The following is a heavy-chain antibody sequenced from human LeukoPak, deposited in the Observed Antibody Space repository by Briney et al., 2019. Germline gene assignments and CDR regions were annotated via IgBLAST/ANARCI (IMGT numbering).Heavy chain of an antibody. J-gene: IGHJ4*02. CDR2: IRSKANSYAT. CDR1: GFTFSGSA. Sequence: GGSLRLSCAASGFTFSGSAMHWVRQASGKGVEWVGRIRSKANSYATAYAASVKGRFTISRDDSKNTAYLQMNSLKTEDTAVYYCTSPSYGDSPTDYWGQGTLVTVSS. CDR3: TSPSYGDSPTDY. D-gene: IGHD4-17*01. V-gene: IGHV3-73*01.